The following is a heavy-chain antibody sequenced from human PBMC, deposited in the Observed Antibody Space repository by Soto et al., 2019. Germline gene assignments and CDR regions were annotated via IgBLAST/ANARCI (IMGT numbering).Heavy chain of an antibody. J-gene: IGHJ4*02. V-gene: IGHV1-18*01. CDR2: ISANNGIT. D-gene: IGHD3-22*01. Sequence: ASVKVSCKASGGTFSSYTISWVRQAPGQGLEWMGWISANNGITNYAQKFQGRVTMTTDTSTSTAYMELRSLRSDDTAVYYCAREHSSGYYLGSDYFDYWGQGTLVTVSS. CDR1: GGTFSSYT. CDR3: AREHSSGYYLGSDYFDY.